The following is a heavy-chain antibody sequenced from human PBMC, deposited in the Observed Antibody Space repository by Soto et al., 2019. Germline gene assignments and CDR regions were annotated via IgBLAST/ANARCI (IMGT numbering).Heavy chain of an antibody. V-gene: IGHV3-64D*08. Sequence: GGSLRFSCSASGFTFSSYAMHWVRQAPGKGLEYVSAISSNGGSTYYADSVKGRFTISRDNSKNTLYLQMSSLRAEDTAVYYCVNDPDHYGMDVWGQGTTVTVSS. CDR1: GFTFSSYA. CDR2: ISSNGGST. CDR3: VNDPDHYGMDV. J-gene: IGHJ6*02.